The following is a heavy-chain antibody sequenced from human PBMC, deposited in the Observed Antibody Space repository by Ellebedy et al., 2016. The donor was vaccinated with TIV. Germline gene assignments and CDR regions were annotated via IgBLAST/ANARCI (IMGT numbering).Heavy chain of an antibody. CDR3: ARDQWLGRAYYFDS. J-gene: IGHJ4*02. V-gene: IGHV4-59*01. D-gene: IGHD6-19*01. CDR1: GGSISSYY. CDR2: IYNSEST. Sequence: SETLSLTCTVSGGSISSYYWSWIRQPPGKRLEWIGYIYNSESTNYNPSLKSRVTISVDTSKNQFSLKLSSVTAADTAVYYCARDQWLGRAYYFDSWGQGTLVTVSS.